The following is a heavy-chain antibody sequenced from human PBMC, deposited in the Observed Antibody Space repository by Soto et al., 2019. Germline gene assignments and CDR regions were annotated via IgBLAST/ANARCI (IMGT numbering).Heavy chain of an antibody. V-gene: IGHV1-69*06. J-gene: IGHJ4*02. CDR1: GGTFSSYA. CDR3: ARPGGRYEGNFDY. CDR2: IIPIFGTA. D-gene: IGHD1-26*01. Sequence: GASVKVSCKASGGTFSSYAISWVGQAPRQGLEWMGGIIPIFGTANYAQKYQGRVTITADKSTSTAYMELSSLRSEDTGVYYCARPGGRYEGNFDYWGEGTLVTVSS.